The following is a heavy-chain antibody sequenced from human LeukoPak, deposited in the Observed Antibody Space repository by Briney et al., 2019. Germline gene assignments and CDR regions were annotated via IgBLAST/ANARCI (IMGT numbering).Heavy chain of an antibody. V-gene: IGHV3-7*03. D-gene: IGHD3-3*02. CDR1: GFSFTNYW. CDR2: IDGDGRQK. Sequence: GGSLRLSCIASGFSFTNYWMVWLRQAPGKGLEWVASIDGDGRQKDYVDSVKGRFTISRDNASNSLFLQPNSLRTEYTALYYCATDIAFSAFDIWGHGTMVSVSS. CDR3: ATDIAFSAFDI. J-gene: IGHJ3*02.